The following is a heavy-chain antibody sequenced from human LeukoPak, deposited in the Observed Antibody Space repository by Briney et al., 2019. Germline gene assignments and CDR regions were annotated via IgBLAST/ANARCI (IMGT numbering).Heavy chain of an antibody. J-gene: IGHJ4*02. CDR2: MNPNSGNT. CDR1: GYTFTSYD. Sequence: ASVKVPCKASGYTFTSYDINWVRQATGQGLEWMGWMNPNSGNTGYAQKFQGRVTMTRNTSISTAYMELSSLRSEDTAVYYCARTDCSSTSCLSSRYWGQGTLVTVSS. D-gene: IGHD2-2*01. CDR3: ARTDCSSTSCLSSRY. V-gene: IGHV1-8*01.